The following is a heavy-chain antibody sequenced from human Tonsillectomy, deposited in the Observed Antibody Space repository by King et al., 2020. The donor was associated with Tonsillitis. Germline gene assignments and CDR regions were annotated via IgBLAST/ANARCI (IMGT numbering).Heavy chain of an antibody. V-gene: IGHV3-30*01. Sequence: VQLVESGGGVVQPGRSLRLSCAASGFIFSGHAMHWVRQTPGKGLEWVAAISFDGNKEYYGDSVRGRFTIYRDNSENTLDLQMNSLTAEDTAVYYCARDNYAYSGSFHGYWGQGTLVTVSS. J-gene: IGHJ4*02. D-gene: IGHD1-26*01. CDR2: ISFDGNKE. CDR3: ARDNYAYSGSFHGY. CDR1: GFIFSGHA.